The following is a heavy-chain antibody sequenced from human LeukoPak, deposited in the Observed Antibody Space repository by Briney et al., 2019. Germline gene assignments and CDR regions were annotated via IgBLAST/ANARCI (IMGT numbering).Heavy chain of an antibody. CDR2: INYGGTT. CDR1: GGSISSSNYF. J-gene: IGHJ4*02. Sequence: PSETLSLTCTVSGGSISSSNYFWSWIRQPPGQELEWIASINYGGTTYYNPSLKSRVAISVDTSKNQFSLRLTSVTAADTAVYLCARYVVYGSGKYYFDYWGQGSLVSVSS. V-gene: IGHV4-39*01. CDR3: ARYVVYGSGKYYFDY. D-gene: IGHD3-10*01.